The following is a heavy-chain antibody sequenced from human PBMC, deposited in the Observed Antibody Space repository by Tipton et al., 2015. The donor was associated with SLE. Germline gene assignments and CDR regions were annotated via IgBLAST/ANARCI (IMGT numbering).Heavy chain of an antibody. Sequence: TLSLTCAVYGGSFSGYYWSWIRQPPGKGLEWIGEINHSGSTNYNPSLKSRVTISVDKSKNQFSLKLSSVTAADTAVYYCAGSGPYWNYGHSFDYWGQGTLVTVSS. CDR3: AGSGPYWNYGHSFDY. CDR2: INHSGST. CDR1: GGSFSGYY. V-gene: IGHV4-34*01. J-gene: IGHJ4*02. D-gene: IGHD1-7*01.